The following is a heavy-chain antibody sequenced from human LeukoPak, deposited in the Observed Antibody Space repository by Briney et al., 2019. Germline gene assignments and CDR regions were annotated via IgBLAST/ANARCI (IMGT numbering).Heavy chain of an antibody. Sequence: SEALSLTCTVSGGSIGDYYWTWIRQPPGKGLDWIGYIYNGGTTHYNPSLKSRATISVDTTYQFSLRLTSVTAADAAVYYCARVVRGWYSLHYWGQGTLVTVSS. D-gene: IGHD6-19*01. CDR3: ARVVRGWYSLHY. CDR1: GGSIGDYY. CDR2: IYNGGTT. J-gene: IGHJ4*02. V-gene: IGHV4-59*01.